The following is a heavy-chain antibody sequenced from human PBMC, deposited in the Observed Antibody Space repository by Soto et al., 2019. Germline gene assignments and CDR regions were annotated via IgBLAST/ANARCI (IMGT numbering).Heavy chain of an antibody. CDR1: GDSVSSNSAA. CDR2: TYYRSKWYN. V-gene: IGHV6-1*01. Sequence: PSQTLSLTCAISGDSVSSNSAAWNWIRQSPSRGLEWLGRTYYRSKWYNDYAVSVKSRITINPDTSKNQFSLQLNSVTPEDTAVYYCARDRGPGLGKYLSYYGMDVWGQGTTVTVSS. J-gene: IGHJ6*02. D-gene: IGHD7-27*01. CDR3: ARDRGPGLGKYLSYYGMDV.